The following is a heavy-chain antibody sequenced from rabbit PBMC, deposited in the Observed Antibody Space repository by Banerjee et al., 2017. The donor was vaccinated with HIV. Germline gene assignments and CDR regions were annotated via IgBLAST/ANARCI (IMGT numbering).Heavy chain of an antibody. V-gene: IGHV1S45*01. Sequence: QEQLEESGGDLVKPERSLTLTCTASGFSFSSSYWICWVRQAPGKGLEWIACINTSSGNTVYATWAKGRFTISKTSSTTVTLQMTSLTAADTATYFCARDAGGDGYSNDLWGPGTLVTVS. CDR3: ARDAGGDGYSNDL. J-gene: IGHJ4*01. CDR1: GFSFSSSYW. CDR2: INTSSGNT. D-gene: IGHD7-1*01.